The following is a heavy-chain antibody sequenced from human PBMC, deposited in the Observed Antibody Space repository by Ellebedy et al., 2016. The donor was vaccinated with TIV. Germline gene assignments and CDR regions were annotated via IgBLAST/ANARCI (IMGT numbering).Heavy chain of an antibody. V-gene: IGHV4-59*01. J-gene: IGHJ3*02. D-gene: IGHD2-15*01. Sequence: MPSETLSLTCTVSGGSISPYYWSWIRQPPGKGLEWIGYISYSGSTNYNPSLQSRVTISVDTSKNQFSLKLTSVTAADTAVYYCARVVWQLPVSYAFDIWGQGKMVTVSS. CDR1: GGSISPYY. CDR2: ISYSGST. CDR3: ARVVWQLPVSYAFDI.